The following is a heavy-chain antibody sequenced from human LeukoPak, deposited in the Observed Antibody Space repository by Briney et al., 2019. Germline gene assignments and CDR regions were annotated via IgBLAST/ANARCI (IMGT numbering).Heavy chain of an antibody. CDR3: ARGDSSGYYSPPFDY. D-gene: IGHD3-22*01. J-gene: IGHJ4*02. CDR2: IYYSGST. Sequence: PSETLSLTCTVSGGSISSYYWGWIRQPPGKGLEWIGYIYYSGSTNYNPSLKSRVTISVDTSKNQLSLKLSSVTAADTAVYYCARGDSSGYYSPPFDYWGQGTLVTVSS. CDR1: GGSISSYY. V-gene: IGHV4-59*01.